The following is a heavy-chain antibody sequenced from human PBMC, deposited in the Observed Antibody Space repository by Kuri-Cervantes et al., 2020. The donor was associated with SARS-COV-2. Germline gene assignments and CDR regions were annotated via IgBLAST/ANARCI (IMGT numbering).Heavy chain of an antibody. J-gene: IGHJ2*01. CDR1: GFTFSSYA. D-gene: IGHD2-2*01. Sequence: GESLKISCAASGFTFSSYAMSWVRQAPGKGLEWVSAISGSGGSTYYADSVKGRFTISRDNSKNTLNLQMNSLRAEDTAVYYCAKDSPEIVVVPAAPLYFDLWGRGTLVTVSS. CDR2: ISGSGGST. CDR3: AKDSPEIVVVPAAPLYFDL. V-gene: IGHV3-23*01.